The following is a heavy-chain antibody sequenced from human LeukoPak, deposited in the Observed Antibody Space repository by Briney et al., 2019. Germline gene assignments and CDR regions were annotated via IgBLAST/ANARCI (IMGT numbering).Heavy chain of an antibody. CDR1: GGTFSSYA. V-gene: IGHV1-69*06. Sequence: ASVKVSCKASGGTFSSYAISWVRQAPGQGLEWMGGIIPIFGTANYAQKFQGRVTITADKSTSTAYMELSSLRSEDTAVYYCASSSVRLGVFDIWGQGTMVTASS. CDR2: IIPIFGTA. CDR3: ASSSVRLGVFDI. D-gene: IGHD2-8*01. J-gene: IGHJ3*02.